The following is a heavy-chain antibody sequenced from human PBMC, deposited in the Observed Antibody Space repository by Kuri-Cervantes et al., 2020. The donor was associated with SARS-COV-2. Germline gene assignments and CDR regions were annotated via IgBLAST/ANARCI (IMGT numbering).Heavy chain of an antibody. CDR3: ARDYGSGPSGAYYYYGMDV. J-gene: IGHJ6*02. CDR2: ISSSSRTM. D-gene: IGHD3-10*01. Sequence: GGSLRLSCAASGFTFSNYDMNWVRQAPGKGLEWVSYISSSSRTMYNADSVKGRFTISRDNAKNSLYLQMNSLRAEDTAVYYCARDYGSGPSGAYYYYGMDVWGQGTTVTVSS. V-gene: IGHV3-48*04. CDR1: GFTFSNYD.